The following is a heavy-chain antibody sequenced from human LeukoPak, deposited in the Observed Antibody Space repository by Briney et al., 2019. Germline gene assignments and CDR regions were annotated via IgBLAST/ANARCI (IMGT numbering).Heavy chain of an antibody. J-gene: IGHJ3*02. CDR2: INAGNGNT. CDR1: GYTITRYA. Sequence: ASVKVSCKASGYTITRYAMHWVRQAPGQRLEWMGWINAGNGNTKYSQKFQGRVTITRDTSASTAYMELSSLRSEDTAVYYCARAPFRDAFDIWGQGTMVTVSS. V-gene: IGHV1-3*01. CDR3: ARAPFRDAFDI.